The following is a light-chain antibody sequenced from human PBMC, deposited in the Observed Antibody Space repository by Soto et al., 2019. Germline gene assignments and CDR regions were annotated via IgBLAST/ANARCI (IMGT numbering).Light chain of an antibody. CDR2: GAS. V-gene: IGKV3-20*01. Sequence: EIVLTQSPGTLSLSPGERATLSCRASQSVSSSYLAWYQQKPGQAPRLLIYGASSRATGIPDRFSGSGSGTDSAVTISRLEPEDLAVYCCQPYGSSRLTFGGGTKVEIK. CDR1: QSVSSSY. J-gene: IGKJ4*01. CDR3: QPYGSSRLT.